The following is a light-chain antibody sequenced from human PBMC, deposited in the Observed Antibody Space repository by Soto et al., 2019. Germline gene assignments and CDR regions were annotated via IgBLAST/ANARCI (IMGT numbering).Light chain of an antibody. V-gene: IGKV1-5*01. Sequence: IQMTQSPSTLSASVGDRVSITCRASQTIFSWLAWYQQKPGKAPKLLIYGASTLESGVPSRFSGSGSGTEFTLTISSLQSDDFATYYCQQYSSYWTFGQGTKVEI. J-gene: IGKJ1*01. CDR3: QQYSSYWT. CDR2: GAS. CDR1: QTIFSW.